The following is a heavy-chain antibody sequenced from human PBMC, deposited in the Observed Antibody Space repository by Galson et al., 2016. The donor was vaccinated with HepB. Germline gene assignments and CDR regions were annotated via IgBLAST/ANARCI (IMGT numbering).Heavy chain of an antibody. V-gene: IGHV1-8*01. CDR1: KEKGNSYD. CDR3: ARAVADGPDYYGMDV. J-gene: IGHJ6*02. D-gene: IGHD6-19*01. Sequence: SVKVSCKEDKEKGNSYDRNGVREETGQGREWKGWMKPNSGKRGYAEKVQGRVTMTRNTSISTAYMELSSLRSEDTAVYYCARAVADGPDYYGMDVWGQGTTVTVSS. CDR2: MKPNSGKR.